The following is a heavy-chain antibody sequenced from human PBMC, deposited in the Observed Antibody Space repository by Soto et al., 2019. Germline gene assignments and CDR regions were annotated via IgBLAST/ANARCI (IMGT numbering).Heavy chain of an antibody. CDR2: VNSDGSRT. D-gene: IGHD5-18*01. J-gene: IGHJ4*02. V-gene: IGHV3-74*01. CDR3: ARGYNYAFDS. Sequence: EVQLVESGGGLVQPGGSLRLSCAASGFTFSSHWMHWVRQVPGTGLVWVSRVNSDGSRTNYADSGEGRFTISRDNAKNTLYLQMNSLRAEDTAVYYCARGYNYAFDSWGQGTLVTVSS. CDR1: GFTFSSHW.